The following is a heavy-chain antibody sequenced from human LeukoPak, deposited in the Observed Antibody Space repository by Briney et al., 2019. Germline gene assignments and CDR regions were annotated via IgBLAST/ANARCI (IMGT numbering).Heavy chain of an antibody. CDR1: GYTLTELS. Sequence: GASVKVSCKVSGYTLTELSMHWVRQAPGKGLEWMGGFDPEDGETIYAQKFQGRVTMTEDTSTDTAYMELSSLRSEDTAVYYCATDQTYSSSSGWFDPWGQGTLVTVSS. J-gene: IGHJ5*02. D-gene: IGHD6-6*01. V-gene: IGHV1-24*01. CDR2: FDPEDGET. CDR3: ATDQTYSSSSGWFDP.